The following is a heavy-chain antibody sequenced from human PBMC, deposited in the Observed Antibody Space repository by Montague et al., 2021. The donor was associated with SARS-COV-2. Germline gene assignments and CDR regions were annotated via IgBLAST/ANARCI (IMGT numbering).Heavy chain of an antibody. Sequence: LSLPFSFSGGSFSDHFWTWIRQSPGKGLEWIGEINHRGTSNYNPSLKSRVSISVDTSKNQFSLYLDSVTAADTAVYYCARGSQYFNMVVVVITGGEYYFDYWGKGTLVTVSS. CDR1: GGSFSDHF. CDR3: ARGSQYFNMVVVVITGGEYYFDY. V-gene: IGHV4-34*01. D-gene: IGHD3-22*01. J-gene: IGHJ4*02. CDR2: INHRGTS.